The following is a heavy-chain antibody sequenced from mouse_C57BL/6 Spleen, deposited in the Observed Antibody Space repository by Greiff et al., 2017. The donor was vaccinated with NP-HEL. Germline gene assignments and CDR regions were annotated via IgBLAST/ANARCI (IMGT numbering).Heavy chain of an antibody. D-gene: IGHD3-1*01. CDR1: GFTFTDYY. CDR2: IRNKANGYTT. CDR3: ARYKGGSSGAMDY. J-gene: IGHJ4*01. Sequence: EVQGVESGGGLVQPGGSLSLSCAASGFTFTDYYMSWVRQPPGKALEWLGFIRNKANGYTTEYSASVKGRFTISRDTSQSILYLQMNALRAEDSATYYCARYKGGSSGAMDYWGQGTSVTVSS. V-gene: IGHV7-3*01.